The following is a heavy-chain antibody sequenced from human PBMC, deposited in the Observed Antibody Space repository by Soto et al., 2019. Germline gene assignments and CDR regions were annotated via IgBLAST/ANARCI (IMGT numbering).Heavy chain of an antibody. V-gene: IGHV1-69*06. CDR1: GGTFSSYA. D-gene: IGHD1-26*01. Sequence: EASVKVSCKASGGTFSSYAISWVRQAPGQGLEWMGGIIPIFGTANYAQKFQGRVTITADKSTSTAYMELSSLRSEDTAVYYCARAVVGATAYDYWGQGTLVTVSS. CDR3: ARAVVGATAYDY. J-gene: IGHJ4*02. CDR2: IIPIFGTA.